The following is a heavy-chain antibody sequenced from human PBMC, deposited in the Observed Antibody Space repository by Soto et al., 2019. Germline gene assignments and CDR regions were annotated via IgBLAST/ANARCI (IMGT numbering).Heavy chain of an antibody. D-gene: IGHD5-12*01. CDR3: AREGNLGRWLQPLDF. J-gene: IGHJ4*02. CDR2: IHYNGNT. Sequence: PSETLSLTCTVSSDSISAYSWSWVRQPPGKGLEWIGNIHYNGNTKYNPSLKSRVSMSVDTSKNQFSLRLISVTAADTAKYFCAREGNLGRWLQPLDFWGQGTLVTSPQ. V-gene: IGHV4-59*01. CDR1: SDSISAYS.